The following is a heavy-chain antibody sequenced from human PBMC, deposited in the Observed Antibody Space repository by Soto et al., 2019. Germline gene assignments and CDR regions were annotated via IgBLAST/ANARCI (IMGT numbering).Heavy chain of an antibody. V-gene: IGHV1-8*01. J-gene: IGHJ6*03. CDR1: GYNFTTYD. Sequence: QVQLVQSGAEVKKPGASVKVSCKASGYNFTTYDINWVRQATGQGLEWMGWMNPNSGNTGSTQKFQGRVTMTRDTSISTAYMELSSLTSEDTAVYYCATRPSTRNFYDYVDVWGKGTTVTVSS. CDR2: MNPNSGNT. CDR3: ATRPSTRNFYDYVDV.